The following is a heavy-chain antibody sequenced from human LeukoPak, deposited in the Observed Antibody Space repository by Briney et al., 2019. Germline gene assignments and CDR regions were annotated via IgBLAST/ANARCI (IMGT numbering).Heavy chain of an antibody. D-gene: IGHD2-2*02. J-gene: IGHJ6*03. Sequence: GASVKVSCKASGGTFSSYAISWVRQAPGQGLEWMGGIIPIFGTANYAQKFQGRVTITTDESTSTAYMELSSVRSEDTAVYYCARDRGVPAAIPPPRALYYYYMDVWGKGTTVTVSS. CDR2: IIPIFGTA. CDR3: ARDRGVPAAIPPPRALYYYYMDV. V-gene: IGHV1-69*05. CDR1: GGTFSSYA.